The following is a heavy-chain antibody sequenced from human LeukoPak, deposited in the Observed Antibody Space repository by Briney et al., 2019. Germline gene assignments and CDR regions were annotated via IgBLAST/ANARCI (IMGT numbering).Heavy chain of an antibody. V-gene: IGHV5-51*01. D-gene: IGHD1-26*01. CDR2: ICPGDSDT. J-gene: IGHJ4*02. CDR1: AYRFTNYC. Sequence: GESLKISCKGSAYRFTNYCIGWVRQMPGKGLEWMGIICPGDSDTRYSPSFQGQVTISADKSISTAYLQWSSLKASDSAVYYCARRFPGTYLFDYWGQGALVTVSS. CDR3: ARRFPGTYLFDY.